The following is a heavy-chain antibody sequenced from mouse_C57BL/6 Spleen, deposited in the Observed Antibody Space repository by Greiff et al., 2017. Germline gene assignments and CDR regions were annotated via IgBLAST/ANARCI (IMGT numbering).Heavy chain of an antibody. V-gene: IGHV1-39*01. CDR2: INPNYGTT. Sequence: VQLQQSGPELVKPGASVKISCKASGYSFTDYNMNWVKQSNGKSLEWIGVINPNYGTTSYNQQFKGKATLTVDQSSSTAYMQRNSLTSEDSAVYYCTRMWDGLYYFDYWGQGTTLTVSS. J-gene: IGHJ2*01. CDR3: TRMWDGLYYFDY. D-gene: IGHD2-3*01. CDR1: GYSFTDYN.